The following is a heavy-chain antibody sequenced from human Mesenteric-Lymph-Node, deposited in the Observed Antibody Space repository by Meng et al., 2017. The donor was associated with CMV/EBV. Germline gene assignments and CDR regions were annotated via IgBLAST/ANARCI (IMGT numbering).Heavy chain of an antibody. J-gene: IGHJ6*02. V-gene: IGHV3-48*04. CDR2: ISGTSPTV. CDR1: GFTFSNSG. Sequence: GESLKISCAASGFTFSNSGMNWVRQAPGKGLEWVSYISGTSPTVYYADSVKGRFTISRDNAKNSLYLQMNTLRVDDSAVYYCARGPLPRYYYYGMDVWGQGTTVTVSS. CDR3: ARGPLPRYYYYGMDV.